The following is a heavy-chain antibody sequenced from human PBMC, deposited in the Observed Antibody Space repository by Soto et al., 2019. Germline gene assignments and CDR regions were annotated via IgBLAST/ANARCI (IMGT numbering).Heavy chain of an antibody. J-gene: IGHJ6*02. CDR2: IIPILGIA. CDR3: ASYLVGYTYCPGGNYGLDV. CDR1: GGTFSSYT. D-gene: IGHD5-18*01. V-gene: IGHV1-69*02. Sequence: QVQLVQSGAEVKKPGSSVKVSCKASGGTFSSYTISWVRQAPGQGLEWMGGIIPILGIANYAQKFQGGVTVTADNATRTAYMEQSSLRSEYTAVYYCASYLVGYTYCPGGNYGLDVWGQGTTVTVSS.